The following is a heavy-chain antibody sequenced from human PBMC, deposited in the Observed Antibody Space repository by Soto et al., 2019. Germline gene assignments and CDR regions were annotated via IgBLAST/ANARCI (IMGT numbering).Heavy chain of an antibody. CDR1: GGTFSSYT. D-gene: IGHD3-10*01. CDR3: AREEYYYGSGAFFDS. V-gene: IGHV1-69*08. J-gene: IGHJ4*02. Sequence: QVQLVQSGAEVKKPGSSVKVSCKASGGTFSSYTISWVRQAPGQGLEWMGRIIPILGIANYAQKFQGRVTITADKPTSTAYMELSSLRSEDTAVYYCAREEYYYGSGAFFDSWGQGTLVTVSS. CDR2: IIPILGIA.